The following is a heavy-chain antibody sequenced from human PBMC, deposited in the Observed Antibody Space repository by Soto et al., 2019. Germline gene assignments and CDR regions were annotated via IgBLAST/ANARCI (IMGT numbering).Heavy chain of an antibody. D-gene: IGHD2-15*01. CDR1: GFTFSNYA. CDR3: VKGNQLLRYYFEF. V-gene: IGHV3-64D*06. Sequence: GGSLRLSCSVSGFTFSNYAMHWVRQAPGKGLEYVSGITSDGDSTWHADSVKGRFTISRDNSKNTLFLQMSSLRVEDTAIYFCVKGNQLLRYYFEFWGPGTLVTVSS. CDR2: ITSDGDST. J-gene: IGHJ4*01.